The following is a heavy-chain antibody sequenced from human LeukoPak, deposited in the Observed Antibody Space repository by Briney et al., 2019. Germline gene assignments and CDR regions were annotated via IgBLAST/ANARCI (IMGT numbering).Heavy chain of an antibody. V-gene: IGHV1-69*13. D-gene: IGHD2-2*01. Sequence: SVKVSCKASGGTFISYAISWVRQAPGQGLEWMGGIIPIFGTANYAQKFQGRVTITADESTSTAYMELSSLRSEDTAVYYCARGTVVVPAATHYYYYGMDVWGQGTTVTVSS. CDR3: ARGTVVVPAATHYYYYGMDV. CDR2: IIPIFGTA. J-gene: IGHJ6*02. CDR1: GGTFISYA.